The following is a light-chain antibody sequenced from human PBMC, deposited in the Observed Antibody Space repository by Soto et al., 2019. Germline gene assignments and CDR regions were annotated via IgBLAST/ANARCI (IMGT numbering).Light chain of an antibody. CDR2: WAS. CDR3: QQYYSTPWT. CDR1: QSVLYSSNNKNY. J-gene: IGKJ1*01. Sequence: DIVMTQSPDSLAVSLAERVTINCKSSQSVLYSSNNKNYLSWYQQKPGQPPKLLIYWASTRESGVPDRFSGSGSGTDFTLTISSLQAEDVAVYYCQQYYSTPWTFGQGTKVEIK. V-gene: IGKV4-1*01.